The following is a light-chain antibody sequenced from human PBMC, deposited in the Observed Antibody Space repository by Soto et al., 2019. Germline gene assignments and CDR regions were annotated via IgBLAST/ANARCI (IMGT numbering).Light chain of an antibody. J-gene: IGLJ1*01. Sequence: QSVLTQPPSASGTPGQRVTISCSGSSSSIGGNTVNWYQQLPGTAPKLLIYGDDQRTSGVPARFSGSKSGTSASLAISGLQSEDEADYYCAAWDDSLNGPSYGCGTGTKVTVL. CDR1: SSSIGGNT. CDR3: AAWDDSLNGPSYG. CDR2: GDD. V-gene: IGLV1-44*01.